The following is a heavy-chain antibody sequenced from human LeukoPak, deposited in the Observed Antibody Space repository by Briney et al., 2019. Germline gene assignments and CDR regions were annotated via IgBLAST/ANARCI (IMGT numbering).Heavy chain of an antibody. CDR2: IYYSGST. CDR3: ARAYSSSPSPPFNFDY. Sequence: TSETLSLTCTVSGGSISSYYWSWIRQPPGKGLEWIGYIYYSGSTNYNPSLKSRVTISVDTSKNQFSLKLSSVTAADTAVYYGARAYSSSPSPPFNFDYWGQGTLVTVSS. V-gene: IGHV4-59*01. CDR1: GGSISSYY. J-gene: IGHJ4*02. D-gene: IGHD6-6*01.